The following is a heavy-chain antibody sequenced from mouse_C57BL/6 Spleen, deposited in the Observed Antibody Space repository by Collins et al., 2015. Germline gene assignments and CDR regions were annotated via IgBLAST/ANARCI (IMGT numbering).Heavy chain of an antibody. CDR3: ARSAPVPYFDV. V-gene: IGHV1-66*01. Sequence: QAQLQQSGPELVKPGASVKISCKASGYSFTSYYIHWVKQRPGQGLEWIGWIYPGSGNTKYNEKFKGKATLTADTSSSTAYMQLSSLTSEDSAVYYCARSAPVPYFDVWGTGTTVTVSS. D-gene: IGHD5-1*01. CDR1: GYSFTSYY. CDR2: IYPGSGNT. J-gene: IGHJ1*03.